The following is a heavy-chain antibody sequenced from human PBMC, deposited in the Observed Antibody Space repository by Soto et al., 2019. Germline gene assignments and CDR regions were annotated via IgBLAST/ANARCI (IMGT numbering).Heavy chain of an antibody. CDR1: GYTFTIYG. D-gene: IGHD3-22*01. V-gene: IGHV1-18*01. CDR3: EIDRGYYPDCFEH. J-gene: IGHJ5*02. Sequence: QVQLVQSGAEVEKPGASVKVSCKASGYTFTIYGLSWVRQAPGQGLEWMGWISTSHGHTNYAQTFQGRVTMTTDTVRSTAYWELRSLTSDDTAMYYCEIDRGYYPDCFEHWGQGTLVTVSS. CDR2: ISTSHGHT.